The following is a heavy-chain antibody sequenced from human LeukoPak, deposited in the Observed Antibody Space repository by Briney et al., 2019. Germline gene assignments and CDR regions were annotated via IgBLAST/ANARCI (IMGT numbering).Heavy chain of an antibody. CDR2: ISWSGGTT. D-gene: IGHD3/OR15-3a*01. CDR1: GITFSTYD. CDR3: AKVPLRTGLDY. J-gene: IGHJ4*02. V-gene: IGHV3-23*01. Sequence: GGSLRLSWAASGITFSTYDMSCVRQAPGKGLEWVSGISWSGGTTYYADSVKGRFTISRDNSRNTLYLQMNSLRAEDTAVYYCAKVPLRTGLDYWGQGTLVTVSS.